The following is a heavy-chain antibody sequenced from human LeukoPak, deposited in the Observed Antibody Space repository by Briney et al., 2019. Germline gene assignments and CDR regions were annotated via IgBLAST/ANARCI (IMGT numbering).Heavy chain of an antibody. Sequence: ASVKVSCKASGYTLTSYGISWVRQAPGQGLEWMGWISAYNGNTNYAQKLQGRVTMTTDTSTSTAYMELSSLRSEDTAVYYCANTLEWVHFDYWGQGTLVTVSS. CDR1: GYTLTSYG. V-gene: IGHV1-18*01. CDR3: ANTLEWVHFDY. CDR2: ISAYNGNT. J-gene: IGHJ4*02. D-gene: IGHD3-3*01.